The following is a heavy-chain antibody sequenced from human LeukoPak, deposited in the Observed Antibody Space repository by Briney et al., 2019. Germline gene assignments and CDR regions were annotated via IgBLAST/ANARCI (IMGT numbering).Heavy chain of an antibody. V-gene: IGHV1-18*01. CDR2: ISAYNGNT. CDR1: GYTSTSYG. Sequence: ASVKVSCKASGYTSTSYGISWVRQAPGQGLEWMGWISAYNGNTNYAQKLQGRVTMTTDTSTSTAYMELRSQRSDDTAVYYCARVPTPFSGGYSYGPLNDYWGQGTLVTVSS. J-gene: IGHJ4*02. D-gene: IGHD5-18*01. CDR3: ARVPTPFSGGYSYGPLNDY.